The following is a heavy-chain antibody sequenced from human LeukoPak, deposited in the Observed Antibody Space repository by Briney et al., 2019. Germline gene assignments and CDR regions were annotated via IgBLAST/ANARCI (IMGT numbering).Heavy chain of an antibody. CDR2: IRYDGSNK. V-gene: IGHV3-30*02. CDR1: GFTFSSYG. D-gene: IGHD3-16*01. J-gene: IGHJ4*02. Sequence: GGSLRLSCAASGFTFSSYGMHWVRQAPGKGLEWVAFIRYDGSNKYYADSVKGRFTISRDNSKNTLYLQMNSLRAEDTAVYYCAKDPGYAYSEDYWGQGTLVTVSS. CDR3: AKDPGYAYSEDY.